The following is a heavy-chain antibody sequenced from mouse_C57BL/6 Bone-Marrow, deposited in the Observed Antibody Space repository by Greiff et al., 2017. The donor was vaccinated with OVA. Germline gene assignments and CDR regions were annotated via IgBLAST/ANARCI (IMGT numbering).Heavy chain of an antibody. CDR3: ARRYGSSFYFDY. J-gene: IGHJ2*01. Sequence: VQVVESGAELVRPGTSVKVSCKASGYAFTNYLIEWVKQRPGQGLEWIGVINPGSGGTNYNEKFKGKATLTADKSSSTAYMQLSSLTSEDSAVYFCARRYGSSFYFDYWGQGTTLTVSS. CDR2: INPGSGGT. D-gene: IGHD1-1*01. V-gene: IGHV1-54*01. CDR1: GYAFTNYL.